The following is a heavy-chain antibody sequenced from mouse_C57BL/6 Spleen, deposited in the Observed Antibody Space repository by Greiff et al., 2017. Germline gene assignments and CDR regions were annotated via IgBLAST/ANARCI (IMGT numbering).Heavy chain of an antibody. V-gene: IGHV5-4*01. Sequence: EVMLVESGGGLVKPGGSLKLSCAASGFTFSSYAMSWVRQTPEKRLEWVATISDGGSYTYYPDNVKGRFTISRDNAKNNLYLQMSHLKSEDTAMYYCARDRVWEYWYFDVWGTGTTVTVSS. CDR2: ISDGGSYT. D-gene: IGHD4-1*01. J-gene: IGHJ1*03. CDR3: ARDRVWEYWYFDV. CDR1: GFTFSSYA.